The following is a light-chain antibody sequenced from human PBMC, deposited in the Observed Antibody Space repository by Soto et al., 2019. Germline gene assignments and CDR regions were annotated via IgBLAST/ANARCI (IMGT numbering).Light chain of an antibody. V-gene: IGKV3-20*01. J-gene: IGKJ1*01. CDR1: QSVSSN. CDR3: QQYGASHLVT. CDR2: DTS. Sequence: EIVLTQSPGTLSVSPGERATLSCRASQSVSSNLAWYQQKPGQAPRLLIYDTSSRASDIPDRFSGSGSGTDFTLTISRLEPEDFAVYFCQQYGASHLVTFGQGTKVDI.